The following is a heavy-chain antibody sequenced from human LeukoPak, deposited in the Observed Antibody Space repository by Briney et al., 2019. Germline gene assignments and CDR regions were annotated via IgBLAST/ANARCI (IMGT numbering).Heavy chain of an antibody. CDR3: AKGLDY. J-gene: IGHJ4*02. Sequence: TGGSLRLSCAASGFTFSSYAMSWIRQPAGKGLEWIGRIYTSGTSNYNPSLKSRVTISLDTSKNQFSLTLSSVTAADTAVYYCAKGLDYWGQGILVTVSS. CDR1: GFTFSSYA. CDR2: IYTSGTS. V-gene: IGHV4-4*07.